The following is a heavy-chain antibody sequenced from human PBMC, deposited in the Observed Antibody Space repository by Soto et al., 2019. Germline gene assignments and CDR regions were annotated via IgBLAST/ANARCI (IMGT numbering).Heavy chain of an antibody. D-gene: IGHD3-10*01. J-gene: IGHJ6*02. V-gene: IGHV1-69*06. CDR3: ASNPYYYGSGSRQSNYYYYGMDV. CDR1: GGTFSSYA. CDR2: IIPIFGTA. Sequence: QVQLVQSGAEVKKPGSSVKVSCKASGGTFSSYAISWVRQAPGQGLGWMGGIIPIFGTANYAQKFQGRVTITADKSTSTAYMELSSLRSEDTAVYYCASNPYYYGSGSRQSNYYYYGMDVWGQGTTVTVSS.